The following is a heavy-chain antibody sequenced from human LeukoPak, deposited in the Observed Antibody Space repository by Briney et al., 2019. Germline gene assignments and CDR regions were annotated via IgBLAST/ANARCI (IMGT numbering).Heavy chain of an antibody. CDR2: IYPRDGST. J-gene: IGHJ5*02. V-gene: IGHV1-46*01. D-gene: IGHD6-19*01. CDR3: ARGGRAVAGYNWFDP. CDR1: GYSFTSNY. Sequence: ASVKVSCKVSGYSFTSNYIHWVRQAPGQGLEWMGMIYPRDGSTSYAQRFQDRVTVTRDTSTSTVHMELSGLRSEDTAVYYCARGGRAVAGYNWFDPWGQGTLVTVSS.